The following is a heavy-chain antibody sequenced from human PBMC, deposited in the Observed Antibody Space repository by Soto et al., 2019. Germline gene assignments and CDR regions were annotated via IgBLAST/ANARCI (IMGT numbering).Heavy chain of an antibody. D-gene: IGHD2-2*01. Sequence: VKVSCKASGYTFTSYGISWVRQAPGQGLEWMGWISAYNGNTNYAQKLQGRVTMTTDTSTSTAYMELRSLRSDDTAVYYCARVLCSSTSCYGLFYWFDPWGQGTLVTVSS. CDR3: ARVLCSSTSCYGLFYWFDP. V-gene: IGHV1-18*01. J-gene: IGHJ5*02. CDR2: ISAYNGNT. CDR1: GYTFTSYG.